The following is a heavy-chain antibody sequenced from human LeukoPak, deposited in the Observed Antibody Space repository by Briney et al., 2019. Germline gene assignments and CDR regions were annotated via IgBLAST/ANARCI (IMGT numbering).Heavy chain of an antibody. D-gene: IGHD6-13*01. CDR3: ARVRSSSWYYFDY. CDR2: IYTSGST. Sequence: PSETLSLTCTVSGGSIGSYYWSWIRQPAGKGLEWIGRIYTSGSTNYNPSLKSRITMSVDTSKNQFSLKLSSVTAADTAVYYCARVRSSSWYYFDYWGQGTLVTVSS. V-gene: IGHV4-4*07. CDR1: GGSIGSYY. J-gene: IGHJ4*02.